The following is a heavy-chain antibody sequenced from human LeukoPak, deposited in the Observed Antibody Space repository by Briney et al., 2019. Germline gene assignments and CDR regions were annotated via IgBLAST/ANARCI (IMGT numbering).Heavy chain of an antibody. CDR1: GFRFSSYG. V-gene: IGHV3-30*03. CDR2: ISYDGSNQ. Sequence: GGSLRLSCAASGFRFSSYGMHWVRQAPGKGLECVAVISYDGSNQYCVDSVKGRFTVSRDNSENTLYLQMNSLRPEDTAVYYCARDWGGSGSAIVYWGQGTLVTVSS. D-gene: IGHD3-10*01. CDR3: ARDWGGSGSAIVY. J-gene: IGHJ4*02.